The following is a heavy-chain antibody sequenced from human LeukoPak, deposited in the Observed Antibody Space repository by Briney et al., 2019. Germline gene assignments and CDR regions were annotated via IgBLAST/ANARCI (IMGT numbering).Heavy chain of an antibody. CDR3: ARETLEGKFDP. Sequence: SETLSLTCVVSGGSISGSSYFWGWIRQPPGKGLEWIGYVYYSGSTNYNPSLKSRVTISMDTSKNQFSLKLSSVTAADTAIYYCARETLEGKFDPWGQGILVTVSS. V-gene: IGHV4-61*01. CDR2: VYYSGST. J-gene: IGHJ5*02. D-gene: IGHD1-1*01. CDR1: GGSISGSSYF.